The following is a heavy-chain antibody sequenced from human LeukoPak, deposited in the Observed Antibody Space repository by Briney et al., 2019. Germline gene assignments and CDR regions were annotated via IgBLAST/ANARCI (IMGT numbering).Heavy chain of an antibody. V-gene: IGHV3-11*04. Sequence: PGGSLRLSCAASGFTFSDYYMSWIRQVPGKGLEWVSYISSSGSPIYYADSVKGRFTISRDNAKNSLYLQMSRLSAEDTAVYYYARVLLADGYKEMATVGYFDYWGQGTLVTVSS. D-gene: IGHD5-24*01. CDR2: ISSSGSPI. CDR1: GFTFSDYY. J-gene: IGHJ4*02. CDR3: ARVLLADGYKEMATVGYFDY.